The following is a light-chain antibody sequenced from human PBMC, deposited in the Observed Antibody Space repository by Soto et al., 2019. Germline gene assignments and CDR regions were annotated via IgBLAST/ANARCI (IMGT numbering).Light chain of an antibody. V-gene: IGLV1-40*01. CDR2: GNN. CDR3: QSYDSGLYVV. CDR1: SSNFGSSYD. J-gene: IGLJ2*01. Sequence: QSVLTQPPSVSGAPGQRVTISCTGSSSNFGSSYDVHWYRQLPGTAPKLLIYGNNNRPSGVPDRFSGSKSGTSASLAITGLQAEDEADYYCQSYDSGLYVVFVRGTKLTVL.